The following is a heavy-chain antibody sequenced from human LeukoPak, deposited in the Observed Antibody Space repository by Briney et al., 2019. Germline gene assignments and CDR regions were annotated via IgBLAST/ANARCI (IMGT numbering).Heavy chain of an antibody. D-gene: IGHD6-6*01. V-gene: IGHV4-34*01. Sequence: KPSETLSLTCAVYGGSFSGYYWSWIRQPPGKGLEWIGEINHSGSTNYNPSLKSRVTISVDTSKNQFSLKLSSVTAADTAVYYCARVKSSSSYIDYWGQGTLVTVSS. CDR3: ARVKSSSSYIDY. CDR2: INHSGST. J-gene: IGHJ4*02. CDR1: GGSFSGYY.